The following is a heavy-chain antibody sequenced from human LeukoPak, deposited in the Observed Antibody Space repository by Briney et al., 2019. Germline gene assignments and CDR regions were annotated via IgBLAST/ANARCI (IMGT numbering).Heavy chain of an antibody. Sequence: GGSLRLSCAASGFTFSSYWMSWVRQAPGKGLEWVANIKQDGSEKYYVDSVKGRFTISRDNAKNSLYLQMNSLRAEDTAVYYCARDPAGYSSGWYWDYFDYWGQGTLVTVSS. CDR1: GFTFSSYW. CDR3: ARDPAGYSSGWYWDYFDY. J-gene: IGHJ4*02. V-gene: IGHV3-7*01. D-gene: IGHD6-19*01. CDR2: IKQDGSEK.